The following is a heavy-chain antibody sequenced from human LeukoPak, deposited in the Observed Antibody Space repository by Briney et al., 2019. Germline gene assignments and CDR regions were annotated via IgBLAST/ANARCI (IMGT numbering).Heavy chain of an antibody. D-gene: IGHD6-13*01. CDR3: AKDGYSSSSRIQLAYAFDI. J-gene: IGHJ3*02. Sequence: PGGSLRLSCAASGFTVSSNYMSWVRQAPGKGLEWVSVIYSGGSTYYADSVKGRFTISRDNSKNTLYLQMNSLRAEDTAVYYCAKDGYSSSSRIQLAYAFDIWGQGTMVTVSS. CDR2: IYSGGST. V-gene: IGHV3-53*05. CDR1: GFTVSSNY.